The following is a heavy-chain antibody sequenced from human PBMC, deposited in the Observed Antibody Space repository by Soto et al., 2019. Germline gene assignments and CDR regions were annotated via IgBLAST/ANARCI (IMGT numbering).Heavy chain of an antibody. CDR2: IKEDGSEK. CDR3: TRKRFGMDV. V-gene: IGHV3-7*03. CDR1: GCTFSNSW. J-gene: IGHJ6*02. Sequence: GGSLRLSCAASGCTFSNSWMSWVRQAPGKGLEWVANIKEDGSEKDYVDPVKGRFTITRDNAKNSLYLQMNNLRAEDTAVYFCTRKRFGMDVWGQGTTVTVSS.